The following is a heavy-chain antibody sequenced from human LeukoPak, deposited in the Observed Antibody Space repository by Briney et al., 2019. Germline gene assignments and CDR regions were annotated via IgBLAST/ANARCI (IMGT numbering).Heavy chain of an antibody. V-gene: IGHV3-72*01. CDR1: GFTFSDHY. D-gene: IGHD5-18*01. CDR3: VVLDVDTALSGDY. CDR2: TRSKGYSYTT. J-gene: IGHJ4*02. Sequence: GGSLRLSCAVSGFTFSDHYMDWVRQAPGKGLEWIGRTRSKGYSYTTEYAASLKGRFSISRDESKGSMYLHMNSLKTEDTAVYYCVVLDVDTALSGDYWGQGAQVTVSS.